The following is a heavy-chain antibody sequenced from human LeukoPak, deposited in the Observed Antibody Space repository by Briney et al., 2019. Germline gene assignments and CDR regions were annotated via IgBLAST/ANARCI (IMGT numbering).Heavy chain of an antibody. V-gene: IGHV3-7*04. CDR2: IKQDSSKK. J-gene: IGHJ4*02. D-gene: IGHD5-24*01. CDR3: TRVGYIDEGIDY. CDR1: GFPFSSYW. Sequence: GGSLRLSCVASGFPFSSYWMTWVRQAPGKGLEWVANIKQDSSKKSYVDSVKGRFTISRDNAKNSLYLQMNSLRAEDTAIYYCTRVGYIDEGIDYWGQGTLVTVSS.